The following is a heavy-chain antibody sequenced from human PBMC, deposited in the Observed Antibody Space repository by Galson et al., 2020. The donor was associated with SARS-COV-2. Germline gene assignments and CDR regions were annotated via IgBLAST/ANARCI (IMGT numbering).Heavy chain of an antibody. CDR2: IYSGGST. CDR3: AKGRGHWYYDILTGYYTAAAFDY. CDR1: GFTFSSYA. J-gene: IGHJ4*02. Sequence: GGSLRLSCAASGFTFSSYALSWVRQAPGKGLEWVSVIYSGGSTYYADSVKGRFTISRDNSKNTLYLQMNSLRAEDTAVYYCAKGRGHWYYDILTGYYTAAAFDYWGQGTLVTVSS. D-gene: IGHD3-9*01. V-gene: IGHV3-23*03.